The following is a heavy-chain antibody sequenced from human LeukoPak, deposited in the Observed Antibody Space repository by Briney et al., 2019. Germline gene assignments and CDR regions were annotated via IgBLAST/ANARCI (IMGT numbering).Heavy chain of an antibody. CDR1: GFAFSSQA. CDR2: ISDSGSIT. V-gene: IGHV3-23*01. J-gene: IGHJ4*02. CDR3: AKDARRTSGWYFFDY. D-gene: IGHD6-19*01. Sequence: PGGSLRLSCAASGFAFSSQAMGWVRQAPGKGLEWVSVISDSGSITYYADSVKGRFTISRDNSKNTLFLQMSSLRAEDTAVYYCAKDARRTSGWYFFDYGGKANLATVSS.